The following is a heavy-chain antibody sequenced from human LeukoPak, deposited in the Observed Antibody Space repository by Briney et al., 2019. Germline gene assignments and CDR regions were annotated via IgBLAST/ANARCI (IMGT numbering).Heavy chain of an antibody. Sequence: SRGCLRLSCAASGFSFSSYSMNWVRQAPGKGLEWVSSISSSSGNIYYADSVKGRFTISRDNAKNSLYLQMNSLRAEDTAVYYCARDFKLGDYYMDVWGKGTTVTVSS. V-gene: IGHV3-21*01. CDR2: ISSSSGNI. CDR3: ARDFKLGDYYMDV. J-gene: IGHJ6*03. CDR1: GFSFSSYS. D-gene: IGHD7-27*01.